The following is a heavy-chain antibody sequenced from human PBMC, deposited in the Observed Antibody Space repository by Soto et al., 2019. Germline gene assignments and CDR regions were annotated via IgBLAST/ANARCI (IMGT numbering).Heavy chain of an antibody. D-gene: IGHD3-3*01. J-gene: IGHJ6*02. CDR2: IYYSGST. Sequence: LSLTCTVSGGSISSGDYYWSWIRQPPGKGLEWIGYIYYSGSTYYNPSLKSRVTISVDTSKNQFSLKLSSVTAADTAVYYCARDRFLEWLSRDYYYGMDVWGQGTTVTVS. CDR3: ARDRFLEWLSRDYYYGMDV. V-gene: IGHV4-30-4*01. CDR1: GGSISSGDYY.